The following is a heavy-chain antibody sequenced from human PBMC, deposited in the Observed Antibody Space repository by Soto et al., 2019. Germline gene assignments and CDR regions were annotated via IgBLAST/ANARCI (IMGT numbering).Heavy chain of an antibody. CDR2: INPSDGST. V-gene: IGHV1-46*01. D-gene: IGHD6-6*01. Sequence: DSVKVSCKASGYTFTSNHMHWVRQAPGQGLEWMGIINPSDGSTIYAQKFQGRVTMTRDTSTSTLYMELTSLRSEDTAVYYCARAKQIGQYYFDSWGQGNPVIVSS. J-gene: IGHJ4*02. CDR3: ARAKQIGQYYFDS. CDR1: GYTFTSNH.